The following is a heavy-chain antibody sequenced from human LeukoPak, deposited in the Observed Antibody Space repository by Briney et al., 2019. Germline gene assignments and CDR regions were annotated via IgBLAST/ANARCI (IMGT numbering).Heavy chain of an antibody. V-gene: IGHV3-23*01. Sequence: GGSLRLSCAASGFTFSSYAMTWVRQAPGKGLEWVSAISGSGSSTYYADSVKGRFTISRDNSKNTLYLQMDILRADDTAVYYRAKDTLFLGISAFDIWGPGTMVTVSS. J-gene: IGHJ3*02. CDR1: GFTFSSYA. D-gene: IGHD7-27*01. CDR2: ISGSGSST. CDR3: AKDTLFLGISAFDI.